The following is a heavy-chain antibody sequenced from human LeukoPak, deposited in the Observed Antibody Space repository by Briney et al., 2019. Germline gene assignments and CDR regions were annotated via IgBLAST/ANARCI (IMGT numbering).Heavy chain of an antibody. CDR2: IYHSGST. J-gene: IGHJ4*02. CDR1: GYSISSGYY. D-gene: IGHD3-22*01. V-gene: IGHV4-38-2*02. Sequence: SETLSLTCTVSGYSISSGYYWGWIRQPPGKGLEWIGSIYHSGSTYYNPSLKSRVTISVDTSKNQFSLKLSSVTAADTAVYYCARDYYDSSGYRVRHYFDYWGQGTLVTVSS. CDR3: ARDYYDSSGYRVRHYFDY.